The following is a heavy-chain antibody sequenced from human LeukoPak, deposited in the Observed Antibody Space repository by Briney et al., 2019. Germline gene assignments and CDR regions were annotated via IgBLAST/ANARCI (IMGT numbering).Heavy chain of an antibody. D-gene: IGHD4-17*01. CDR3: AKDPAGLLYGDYIDY. CDR1: GFTLRHYA. Sequence: GGSLRLSCAASGFTLRHYAMSWLRQAPGKGLEWVSTISGSGTSTEYADSVKGRFTISRDNSKSTLYLQMNSLRAEDTAVYYCAKDPAGLLYGDYIDYWGQGTLVTVSS. CDR2: ISGSGTST. J-gene: IGHJ4*02. V-gene: IGHV3-23*01.